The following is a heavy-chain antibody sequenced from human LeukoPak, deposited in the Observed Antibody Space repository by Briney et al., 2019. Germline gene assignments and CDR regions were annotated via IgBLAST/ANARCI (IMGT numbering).Heavy chain of an antibody. CDR1: GGSISSSNW. Sequence: SGTLSLTCAVSGGSISSSNWWSWVRQPPGKGLEWIGEIYHSGSTNYNPSLKSRVTISVDTSKNQFSLKLSSVTAADTAVYYCAREGMGDNQRAFDIWGQGTMVTVSS. J-gene: IGHJ3*02. V-gene: IGHV4-4*02. D-gene: IGHD2-21*02. CDR2: IYHSGST. CDR3: AREGMGDNQRAFDI.